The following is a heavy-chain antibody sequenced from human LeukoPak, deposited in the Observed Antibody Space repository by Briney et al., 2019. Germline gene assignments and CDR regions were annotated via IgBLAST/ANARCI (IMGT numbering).Heavy chain of an antibody. CDR3: ARDPSGTRYYFDY. V-gene: IGHV3-23*01. CDR1: AFTLNNYA. CDR2: ISGGGGTT. D-gene: IGHD6-19*01. Sequence: QPGGSLRLSCAASAFTLNNYAMNWVRQAPGKGLEWVSGISGGGGTTYYADSVKGRYTISRDNSNNTLYLQMHSLRPDDTAVYYCARDPSGTRYYFDYWGQGTLVTVSS. J-gene: IGHJ4*02.